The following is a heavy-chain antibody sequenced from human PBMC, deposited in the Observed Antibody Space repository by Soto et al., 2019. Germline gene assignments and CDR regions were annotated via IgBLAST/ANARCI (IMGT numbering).Heavy chain of an antibody. Sequence: EVQLVESEGGLVQRGGSLRLSCAASGFTFNYYWMHWVRQATGQGLVWVAHIQSDGSRTTYADSVKGRFTISRDNAKNTMYLQMNCLRAEDTAVYYCARGDLGGFDLWGQGTTVTVSS. V-gene: IGHV3-74*01. CDR1: GFTFNYYW. CDR3: ARGDLGGFDL. CDR2: IQSDGSRT. D-gene: IGHD2-21*02. J-gene: IGHJ3*01.